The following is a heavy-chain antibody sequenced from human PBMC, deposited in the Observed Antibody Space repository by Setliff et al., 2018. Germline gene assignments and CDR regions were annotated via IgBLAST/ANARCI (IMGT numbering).Heavy chain of an antibody. CDR1: GYTLSKYY. CDR3: ARGYYDSYARYYVVGDY. J-gene: IGHJ4*02. V-gene: IGHV1-46*01. Sequence: ASVKVSCKASGYTLSKYYMHWVRQAPGQGLEWMGIINPGGGSTTYAQKFQGRVTMTRDTSTSTVYMELSSLRTEDTAVYYCARGYYDSYARYYVVGDYWGQGTPVTVSS. CDR2: INPGGGST. D-gene: IGHD3-22*01.